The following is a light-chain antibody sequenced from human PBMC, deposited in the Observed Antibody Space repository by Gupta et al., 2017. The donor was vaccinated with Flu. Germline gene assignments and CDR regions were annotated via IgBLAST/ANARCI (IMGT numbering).Light chain of an antibody. J-gene: IGLJ3*02. Sequence: GGNNFGGIRVPWYHRMPGTAPVLVICDDRDRPSGVPDRFSGSNSGNTATLTISRVEAGDEADYDCKVWDNNSDHWVFGAGTKLTVL. CDR3: KVWDNNSDHWV. CDR1: NFGGIR. CDR2: DDR. V-gene: IGLV3-21*02.